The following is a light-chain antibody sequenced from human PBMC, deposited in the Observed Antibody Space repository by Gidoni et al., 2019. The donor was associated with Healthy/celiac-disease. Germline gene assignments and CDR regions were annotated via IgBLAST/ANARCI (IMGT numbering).Light chain of an antibody. CDR2: GAS. CDR1: QSVSSN. V-gene: IGKV3-15*01. CDR3: QQYNNWPPYT. J-gene: IGKJ2*01. Sequence: EIVMTQSPATLSVSPGERATLSCRASQSVSSNLAWYQQKPGQAPRHLIYGASTRATGSPARFSGSGSGTEFTLTISSLKSEDFAVYYCQQYNNWPPYTFGQGTKLEIK.